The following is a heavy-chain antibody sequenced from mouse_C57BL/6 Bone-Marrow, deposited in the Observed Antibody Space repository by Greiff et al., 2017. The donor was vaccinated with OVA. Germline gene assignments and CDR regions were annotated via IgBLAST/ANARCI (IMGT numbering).Heavy chain of an antibody. Sequence: EVQGVESGAELVRPGASVKLSCTASGFNIKDDYMHWVKQRPEQGLEWIGWIDPENGDTEYASKFQGKATITADTSSNTAYLQLSSLTSEHTAVYYCTTLTDYYGSSPYAMDYWGQGTSVTVSS. V-gene: IGHV14-4*01. CDR3: TTLTDYYGSSPYAMDY. CDR1: GFNIKDDY. D-gene: IGHD1-1*01. CDR2: IDPENGDT. J-gene: IGHJ4*01.